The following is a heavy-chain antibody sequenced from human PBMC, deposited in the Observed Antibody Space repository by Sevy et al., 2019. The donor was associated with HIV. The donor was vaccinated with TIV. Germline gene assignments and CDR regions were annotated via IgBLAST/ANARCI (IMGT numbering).Heavy chain of an antibody. CDR1: GFTFSTNA. Sequence: GESLKISCAGSGFTFSTNAMTWVRQAPGKGLQWVSVISFGGGDTYYADSVKGRFTISRDNAKNSLYLQMNSLRAEDTAVYYCAREHLEGSFDYWGQGTLVTVSS. V-gene: IGHV3-23*01. CDR2: ISFGGGDT. D-gene: IGHD3-3*01. J-gene: IGHJ4*02. CDR3: AREHLEGSFDY.